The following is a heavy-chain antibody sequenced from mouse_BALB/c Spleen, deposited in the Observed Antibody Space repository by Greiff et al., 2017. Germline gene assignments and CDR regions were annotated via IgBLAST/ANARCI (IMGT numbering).Heavy chain of an antibody. Sequence: EVKLMESGGDLVKPGGSLKLSCAASGFTFSSYGMSWVRQTPDKRLEWVATISSGGSYTYYPDSVKGRFTISRDNAKNTLYLQMSSLKSEDTAMYYCARGSSYDYAMDYWGQGTSVTVSS. V-gene: IGHV5-6*01. D-gene: IGHD1-1*01. CDR2: ISSGGSYT. CDR3: ARGSSYDYAMDY. J-gene: IGHJ4*01. CDR1: GFTFSSYG.